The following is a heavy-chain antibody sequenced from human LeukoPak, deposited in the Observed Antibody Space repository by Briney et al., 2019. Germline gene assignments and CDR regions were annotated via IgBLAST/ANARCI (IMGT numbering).Heavy chain of an antibody. CDR3: ARVVHDYSNSDVFDY. J-gene: IGHJ4*02. Sequence: ASVKVSCKASGYTFTGYYMHWVRQAPGQGLEWMGWINPNSGGTNYAQKFQGRVTMTRDTSISTAYMELSRLRSDDTAVYYCARVVHDYSNSDVFDYWGQGTLVTVSS. V-gene: IGHV1-2*02. CDR1: GYTFTGYY. CDR2: INPNSGGT. D-gene: IGHD4-11*01.